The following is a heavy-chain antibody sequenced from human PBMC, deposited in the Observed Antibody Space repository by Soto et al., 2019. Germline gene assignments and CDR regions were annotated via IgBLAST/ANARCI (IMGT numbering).Heavy chain of an antibody. V-gene: IGHV3-11*05. CDR1: GFTFSDYY. Sequence: ESGGGLVKPGGSLRLSCAASGFTFSDYYMSWIRQAPGKGLEWVSYISSSSSYTNYADSVKGRFTISRDNAKNSLYLQMNSLRAEDTALYYCARDGDILKGSDAFYIWGQGTMVTVS. J-gene: IGHJ3*02. CDR2: ISSSSSYT. D-gene: IGHD3-9*01. CDR3: ARDGDILKGSDAFYI.